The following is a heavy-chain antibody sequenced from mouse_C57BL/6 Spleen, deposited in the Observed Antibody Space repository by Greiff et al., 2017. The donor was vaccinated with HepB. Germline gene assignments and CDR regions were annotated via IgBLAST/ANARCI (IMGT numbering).Heavy chain of an antibody. J-gene: IGHJ4*01. CDR3: ARNWDYGSPLDY. V-gene: IGHV2-2*01. D-gene: IGHD1-1*01. CDR1: GFSLTSYG. CDR2: IWSGGST. Sequence: VQLQESGPGLVQPSQSLSITCTVSGFSLTSYGVHWVRQSPGKGLEWLGVIWSGGSTDYNAAFISRLSISKDNSKSQVFFKMNSLQADDTAIYYCARNWDYGSPLDYWGQGTSVTVSS.